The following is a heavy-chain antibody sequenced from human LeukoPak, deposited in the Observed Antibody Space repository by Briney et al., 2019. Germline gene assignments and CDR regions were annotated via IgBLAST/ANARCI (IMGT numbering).Heavy chain of an antibody. CDR3: ARDHNAYDI. CDR2: INWNGGST. CDR1: GFTFDDYG. V-gene: IGHV3-20*04. Sequence: SGGSLRLSCAASGFTFDDYGMNRVRQAPGKGLEWVSGINWNGGSTYYADSVKGRFTISRDNAKNSLYLQMNSLRAEDTALYYCARDHNAYDIWGQGTMVTVSS. J-gene: IGHJ3*02.